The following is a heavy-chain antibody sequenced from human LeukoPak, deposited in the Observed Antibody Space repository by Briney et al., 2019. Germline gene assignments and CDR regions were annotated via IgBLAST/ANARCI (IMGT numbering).Heavy chain of an antibody. V-gene: IGHV3-33*01. CDR1: GFTFSSYG. CDR3: ARVASSWSNYYYYYMDV. J-gene: IGHJ6*03. CDR2: IWYDGSNK. Sequence: GGSLRLSCAASGFTFSSYGMHWVRQAPGKGLEWVAVIWYDGSNKYYADSVKGRFTISRDNSKNTLYLQMNSLRAEDTAVYYGARVASSWSNYYYYYMDVWGKGTTVTVSS. D-gene: IGHD6-13*01.